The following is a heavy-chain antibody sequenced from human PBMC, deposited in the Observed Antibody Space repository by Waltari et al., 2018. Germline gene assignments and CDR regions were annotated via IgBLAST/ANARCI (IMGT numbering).Heavy chain of an antibody. CDR1: GGSISSYY. Sequence: QVQLQESGPGLVKPSETLSLTCTVSGGSISSYYWSWIRQPPGKGLEWIGYIYYSGSTNYNPSLKSRVTISVDTSKNQFSLKLSSVTAADTAVYYCARMFTGYSSSSNNWFDPWGQGTLVTVSS. J-gene: IGHJ5*02. CDR3: ARMFTGYSSSSNNWFDP. CDR2: IYYSGST. D-gene: IGHD6-13*01. V-gene: IGHV4-59*01.